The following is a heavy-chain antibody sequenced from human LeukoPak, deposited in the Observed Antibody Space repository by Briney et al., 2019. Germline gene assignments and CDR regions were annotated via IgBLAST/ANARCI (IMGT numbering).Heavy chain of an antibody. V-gene: IGHV3-48*03. CDR1: GFTFSSYE. CDR3: AREIVSAVAGNFDY. D-gene: IGHD6-19*01. CDR2: ISRSGSTR. J-gene: IGHJ4*02. Sequence: PGGSLGFSCAASGFTFSSYEMNWFRQAPGKGREWVSYISRSGSTRTYADSVKGRFTISRDNAQNSLYLEMNSLRAEDTAVYYCAREIVSAVAGNFDYWGQGTLVTVSS.